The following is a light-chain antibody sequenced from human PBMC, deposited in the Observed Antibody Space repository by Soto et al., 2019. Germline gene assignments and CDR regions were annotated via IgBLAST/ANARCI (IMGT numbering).Light chain of an antibody. CDR1: QNILYMSNNRNS. J-gene: IGKJ3*01. CDR2: RAS. CDR3: QQYYSNPFT. V-gene: IGKV4-1*01. Sequence: DIVMTQSPDSLALSLCERATIHCKYSQNILYMSNNRNSLDWYQQKPGKPPKLLIYRASTRGSGVPDRFSGSGSGTDFTLTINSLPPEDVDLYYCQQYYSNPFTFGPGTKVDIK.